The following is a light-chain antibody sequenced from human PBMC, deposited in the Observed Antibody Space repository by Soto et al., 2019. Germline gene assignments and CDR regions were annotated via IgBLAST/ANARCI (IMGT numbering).Light chain of an antibody. CDR3: SSYTSTATLV. Sequence: QSAPTQPASVSGSPGQSITISCTGTSSDIGGYKYVSWYQQHPGKAPKLIIHEVSSRPSGVSDRFSGSKSGNTASLSISGLQAEDEADYYCSSYTSTATLVFGVGTKLTVL. CDR2: EVS. V-gene: IGLV2-14*01. J-gene: IGLJ2*01. CDR1: SSDIGGYKY.